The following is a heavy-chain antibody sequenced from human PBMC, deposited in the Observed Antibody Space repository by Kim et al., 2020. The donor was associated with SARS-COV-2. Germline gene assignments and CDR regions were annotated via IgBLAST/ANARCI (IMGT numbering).Heavy chain of an antibody. V-gene: IGHV3-33*01. CDR1: GFTFSSYG. CDR3: ASFAATIPYYFDY. Sequence: GGSLRLSCAASGFTFSSYGMHWVRQAPGKGLEWVAVIWYDGSNKYYADSVKGRFTISRDNSKNTLYLQMNSLRAEDTAVYYCASFAATIPYYFDYWGQGTLVTVSS. J-gene: IGHJ4*02. CDR2: IWYDGSNK. D-gene: IGHD5-12*01.